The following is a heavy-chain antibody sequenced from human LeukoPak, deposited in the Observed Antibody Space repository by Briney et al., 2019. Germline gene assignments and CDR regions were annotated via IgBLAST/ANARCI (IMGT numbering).Heavy chain of an antibody. CDR3: ARDELAARLPVRGDYYYYMDV. CDR1: GGTFSSYA. J-gene: IGHJ6*03. D-gene: IGHD6-6*01. V-gene: IGHV1-69*05. Sequence: SVKVSCKASGGTFSSYAISWVRQAPGQGLEWMGGIIPIFGTANYAQKFQGRVTITTDESTSTAYMELSSLRSEDTAVYYCARDELAARLPVRGDYYYYMDVWGKGTTVTVSS. CDR2: IIPIFGTA.